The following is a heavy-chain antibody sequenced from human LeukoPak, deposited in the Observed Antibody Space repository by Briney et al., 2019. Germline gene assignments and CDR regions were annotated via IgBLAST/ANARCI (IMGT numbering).Heavy chain of an antibody. CDR1: GFTLSSHG. J-gene: IGHJ4*02. D-gene: IGHD2-8*02. V-gene: IGHV3-33*01. CDR2: IWYDGSNK. Sequence: GRSLRLSCAASGFTLSSHGMHWVRQAPGKGLEWVAVIWYDGSNKHYAHSVKGRFTISRDSSKNTLSLQMNSLRAEDTAVYYCARRTDGGNFDYWGQATLVAVSS. CDR3: ARRTDGGNFDY.